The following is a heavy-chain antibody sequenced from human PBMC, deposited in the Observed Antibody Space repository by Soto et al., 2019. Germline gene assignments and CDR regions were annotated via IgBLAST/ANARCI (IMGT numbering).Heavy chain of an antibody. Sequence: ASVKVSCKASGYSFTSYGISWVRQAPGQGLEWMGWISAYNGNKKYAQKLQGRVTMTTDTSTSTAYMELRSLRSDDTAVYYCARVHVPQWLVINWFDPWGQGTLVTVSS. CDR1: GYSFTSYG. CDR2: ISAYNGNK. D-gene: IGHD6-19*01. CDR3: ARVHVPQWLVINWFDP. V-gene: IGHV1-18*01. J-gene: IGHJ5*02.